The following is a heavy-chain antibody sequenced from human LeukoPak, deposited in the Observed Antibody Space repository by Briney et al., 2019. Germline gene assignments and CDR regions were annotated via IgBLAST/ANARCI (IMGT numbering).Heavy chain of an antibody. J-gene: IGHJ3*02. CDR3: ARDWATPRAFDI. V-gene: IGHV4-61*05. Sequence: SETLSLTCTVSGGSISSSSYYWGWIRQPPGKGLEWIGYIYYSGSTNYNPSLKSRVTISVDTSKNQFSLKLSSVTAADTAVYYCARDWATPRAFDIWGQGTMVTVSS. D-gene: IGHD2-21*01. CDR2: IYYSGST. CDR1: GGSISSSSYY.